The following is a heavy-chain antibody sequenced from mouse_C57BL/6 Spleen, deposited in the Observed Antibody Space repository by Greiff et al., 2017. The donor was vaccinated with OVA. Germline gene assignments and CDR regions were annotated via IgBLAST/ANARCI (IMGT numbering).Heavy chain of an antibody. D-gene: IGHD4-1*01. Sequence: EVKLMESEGGLVQPGSSMKLSCTASGFTFSDYYMAWVRQVPEKGLEWVANINYDGSSTYYLDSLKSRFIISRDNAKNILYLQMSSLKSEDTATYDCASLANWGFAYWGQGTLVTVSA. CDR2: INYDGSST. CDR1: GFTFSDYY. V-gene: IGHV5-16*01. J-gene: IGHJ3*01. CDR3: ASLANWGFAY.